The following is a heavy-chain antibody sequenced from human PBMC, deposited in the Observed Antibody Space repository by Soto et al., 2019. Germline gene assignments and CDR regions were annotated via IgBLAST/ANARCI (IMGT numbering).Heavy chain of an antibody. Sequence: SETLSLTCTVSGGSISSGDYYWSWIRQPPGKGLEWIGYIYYSGSTYYNPSLKSRVTISVDTSKNQFSLKLSSVTAADTAVYYCARGDGGYENAAYYYYGMDVWGQGTTVTVSS. D-gene: IGHD5-12*01. CDR1: GGSISSGDYY. V-gene: IGHV4-30-4*01. CDR2: IYYSGST. CDR3: ARGDGGYENAAYYYYGMDV. J-gene: IGHJ6*02.